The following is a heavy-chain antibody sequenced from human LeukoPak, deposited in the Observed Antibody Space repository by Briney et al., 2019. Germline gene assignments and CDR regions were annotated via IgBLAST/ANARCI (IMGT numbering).Heavy chain of an antibody. V-gene: IGHV3-53*01. J-gene: IGHJ4*02. CDR2: IYSGGST. CDR1: GFTVSSNY. Sequence: GGSLRLSCAVSGFTVSSNYMSWVRQAPGKGLEWVSIIYSGGSTYYADSVKGRFTISRDNPKNTLYLQMNSLRAEDTAIYYCATSAAWDPLFEYWGQGTLVTVSS. D-gene: IGHD1-26*01. CDR3: ATSAAWDPLFEY.